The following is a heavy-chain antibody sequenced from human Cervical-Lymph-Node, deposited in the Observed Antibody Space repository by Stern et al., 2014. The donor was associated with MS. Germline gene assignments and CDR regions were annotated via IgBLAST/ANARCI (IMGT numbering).Heavy chain of an antibody. J-gene: IGHJ6*02. CDR1: GFTFDDYT. CDR3: VKETSPSYYYGMDV. V-gene: IGHV3-9*01. CDR2: ISWTSGNI. Sequence: EVQLLESGGGLVQPGRSLRLSCVGSGFTFDDYTMHWVLQAPGKGLEWVSGISWTSGNIAYADSVKGRFTISRDNAQKSLFLLMNNLRSEDTALYYCVKETSPSYYYGMDVWGQGTADTVSS.